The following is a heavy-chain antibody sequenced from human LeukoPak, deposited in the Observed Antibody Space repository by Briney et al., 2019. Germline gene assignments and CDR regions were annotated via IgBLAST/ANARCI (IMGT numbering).Heavy chain of an antibody. D-gene: IGHD1-26*01. J-gene: IGHJ3*02. CDR2: ISGSGGST. Sequence: GGSLRLSCAASGFAFNNYALTWVRQAPGKGLAWVSTISGSGGSTYYADSVKGRFTISRDISKNMLYLQMNTLRAEDTAVYYCAKGSGTYTNDAFDIWGQGTMVTVSS. CDR3: AKGSGTYTNDAFDI. CDR1: GFAFNNYA. V-gene: IGHV3-23*01.